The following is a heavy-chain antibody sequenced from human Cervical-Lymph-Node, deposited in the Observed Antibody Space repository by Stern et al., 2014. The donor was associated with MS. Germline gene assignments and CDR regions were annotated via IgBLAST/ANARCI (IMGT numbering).Heavy chain of an antibody. J-gene: IGHJ4*02. Sequence: QVQLQESGPGLVKPSETLSLTCTVSGGAITRTNWWTWVRQPPGQGLEWIGEIYHSGNTHYNPSLKSRLTISMDKSNNSFSLNLNSVTAADTAVYYCVRAPYFYGSGSFGWGQGILVIVSS. CDR1: GGAITRTNW. CDR3: VRAPYFYGSGSFG. D-gene: IGHD3-10*01. V-gene: IGHV4/OR15-8*02. CDR2: IYHSGNT.